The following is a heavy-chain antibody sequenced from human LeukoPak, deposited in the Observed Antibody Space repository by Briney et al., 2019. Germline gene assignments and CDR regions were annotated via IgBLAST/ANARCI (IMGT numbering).Heavy chain of an antibody. D-gene: IGHD2-15*01. CDR2: IWYDGSNK. CDR1: GFTFSSYG. Sequence: PGRSLRLSCAASGFTFSSYGMHWVRQAPGKGLERVAVIWYDGSNKYYADSVNGRFTISRDNSKNTLYLKMNSLRAEDTAVYYCARDSGKSLGPDYYFDYWGQGTLVTVSS. V-gene: IGHV3-33*01. CDR3: ARDSGKSLGPDYYFDY. J-gene: IGHJ4*02.